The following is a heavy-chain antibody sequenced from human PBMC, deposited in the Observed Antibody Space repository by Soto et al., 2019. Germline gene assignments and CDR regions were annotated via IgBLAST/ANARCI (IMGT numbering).Heavy chain of an antibody. CDR3: ARARYYDYVWGSYRHDWFDP. CDR2: IYYSGST. V-gene: IGHV4-31*03. J-gene: IGHJ5*02. D-gene: IGHD3-16*02. CDR1: GGSISSGGYS. Sequence: PSETLSLTCTVSGGSISSGGYSWTWIRQHPGKGLEWIGYIYYSGSTYYKPSLKSRVTISVDTSKNQLSLKLSSVTAADTAVYYCARARYYDYVWGSYRHDWFDPWGQGTLVTVSS.